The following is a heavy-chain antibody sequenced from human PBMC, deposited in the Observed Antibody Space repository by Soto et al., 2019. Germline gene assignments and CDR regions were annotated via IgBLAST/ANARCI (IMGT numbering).Heavy chain of an antibody. V-gene: IGHV1-18*04. CDR2: ISAYNGDT. D-gene: IGHD5-12*01. J-gene: IGHJ4*02. CDR3: ARGRRWLHGHY. CDR1: GYTFTNYG. Sequence: ASVKVSCKTSGYTFTNYGITWVRQAPGQGLKWMGWISAYNGDTNYAQKFQGRVTMTRDTSISTAYMELSRLRSDDTAVYYCARGRRWLHGHYWGQGTLVTVSS.